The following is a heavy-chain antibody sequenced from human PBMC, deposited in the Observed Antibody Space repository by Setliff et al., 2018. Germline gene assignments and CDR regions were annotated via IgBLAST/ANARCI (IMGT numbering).Heavy chain of an antibody. D-gene: IGHD6-19*01. Sequence: GGSLRLSCAASGFTFGSLWRAWVRQTPGKGLEWVANINEDGSAQFYVDSVLGRFTISRDNAHGSLYLQMNSLRVEGTAVYYCATVGIVGPSIGWYHAHFWGQGALVTVSS. CDR1: GFTFGSLW. CDR3: ATVGIVGPSIGWYHAHF. V-gene: IGHV3-7*01. CDR2: INEDGSAQ. J-gene: IGHJ4*02.